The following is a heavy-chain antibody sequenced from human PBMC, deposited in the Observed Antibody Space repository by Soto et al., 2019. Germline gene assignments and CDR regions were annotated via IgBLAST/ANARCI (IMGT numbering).Heavy chain of an antibody. J-gene: IGHJ4*02. CDR1: GGSVSSGSYY. D-gene: IGHD2-15*01. CDR2: IHYSGST. CDR3: TKYRRTDADGYSFGY. Sequence: SETLSLTCTVPGGSVSSGSYYWSWIRQTPGKVLDWVGYIHYSGSTNYNPSLKSRVTMSVDWAKNQLPLPVTSVTAADTAVYFCTKYRRTDADGYSFGYWGQGGLVPVSS. V-gene: IGHV4-61*01.